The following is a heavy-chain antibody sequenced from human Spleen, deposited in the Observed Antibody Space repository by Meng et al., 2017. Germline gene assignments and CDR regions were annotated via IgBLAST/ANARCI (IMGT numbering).Heavy chain of an antibody. CDR1: GFTFSSYA. J-gene: IGHJ4*02. V-gene: IGHV3-30*01. CDR2: ISYDGSNK. CDR3: VRQGFDY. Sequence: VQLGGAGGGVGQPGRSLGLCCAAFGFTFSSYAMHWVRQAPGKGLEWVAVISYDGSNKYYADSVKDRFTISRDNSKNTLYLQMNSLRAEDTAVYYCVRQGFDYWGQGTLVTVSS.